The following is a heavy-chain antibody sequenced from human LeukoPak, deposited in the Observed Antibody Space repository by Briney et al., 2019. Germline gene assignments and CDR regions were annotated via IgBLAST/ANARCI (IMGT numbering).Heavy chain of an antibody. CDR3: VGNYYDSSGLDY. D-gene: IGHD3-22*01. CDR1: GFTFSTYS. J-gene: IGHJ4*02. V-gene: IGHV3-21*01. Sequence: PGGSLGLSCAASGFTFSTYSMNWVRQAPGKGLECVSSISSSGAYIYYADSVKDRFTISRDNAKKSLYLQMNSLRAEDTAIYYCVGNYYDSSGLDYWGQGTLVTVSS. CDR2: ISSSGAYI.